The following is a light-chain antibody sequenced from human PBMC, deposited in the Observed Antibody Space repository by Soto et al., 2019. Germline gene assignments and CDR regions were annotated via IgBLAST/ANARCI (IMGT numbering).Light chain of an antibody. CDR3: LRHNSYLYA. CDR1: QGIGND. Sequence: DIQMTQSPSSLSASVGDRVTITCRASQGIGNDLGWYQQKPGKAPKRLIYASSILQSEVPSRFSGIGSATEVTLTISSLQPEDFASYYCLRHNSYLYAFGQGTKLEIK. J-gene: IGKJ2*01. V-gene: IGKV1-17*01. CDR2: ASS.